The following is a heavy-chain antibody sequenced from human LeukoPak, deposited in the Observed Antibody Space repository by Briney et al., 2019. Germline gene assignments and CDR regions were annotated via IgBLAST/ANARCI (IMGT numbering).Heavy chain of an antibody. D-gene: IGHD1-1*01. J-gene: IGHJ3*01. CDR3: ARTSGTLTSDALDV. CDR1: GYSFTGNY. Sequence: ASVKVSCKASGYSFTGNYIHWVRQAPGQGLEWMGWINPHTAVTDYAQKFQDRLTMTRDTSISTAYMEFSRLRSDDTAVYYCARTSGTLTSDALDVWGQGTMVIVSS. V-gene: IGHV1-2*02. CDR2: INPHTAVT.